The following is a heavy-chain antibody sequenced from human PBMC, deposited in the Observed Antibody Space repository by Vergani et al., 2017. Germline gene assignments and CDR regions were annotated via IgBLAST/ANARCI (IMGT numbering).Heavy chain of an antibody. CDR3: ARAXGYYDSSGLYYFVD. CDR1: GFTFSSYA. V-gene: IGHV3-30-3*01. J-gene: IGHJ4*02. Sequence: QVQLVESGGGVVQPGRSLRLSCAASGFTFSSYAMQWVRQAPGKGLESVAVISYDGSNKYYADSVKGRFTISRDNSKNTLYLQMNRLRAEDTAVYYCARAXGYYDSSGLYYFVDWGQGTLVTVSS. CDR2: ISYDGSNK. D-gene: IGHD3-22*01.